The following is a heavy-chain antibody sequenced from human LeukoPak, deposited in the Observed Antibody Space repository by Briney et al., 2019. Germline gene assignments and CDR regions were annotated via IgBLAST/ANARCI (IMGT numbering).Heavy chain of an antibody. D-gene: IGHD6-13*01. CDR3: AKDSSSSNYYYGLDV. CDR2: ISDDGSKK. V-gene: IGHV3-30*02. CDR1: GFPFSNYG. Sequence: GGSLRLSCAASGFPFSNYGMHWVRQAPGQGLEWVSSISDDGSKKYYADSVKGRFTISRDNSKNTLSLQLNSLRGDDTGMYFCAKDSSSSNYYYGLDVGGQGTTVTVSS. J-gene: IGHJ6*02.